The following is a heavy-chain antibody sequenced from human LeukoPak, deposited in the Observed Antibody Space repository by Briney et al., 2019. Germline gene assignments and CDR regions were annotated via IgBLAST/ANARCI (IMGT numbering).Heavy chain of an antibody. V-gene: IGHV4-4*07. Sequence: PSETLSHTCTVSGGSISSYYWNWIRQPAGKGLEWIGRIRTSGDTSYNPSLKSRVTVSVDTSRNQFSLKLSAVTAADTAVYYCARGKVVAGTPGQNSWDYWGQGTLVTVSS. D-gene: IGHD6-19*01. CDR1: GGSISSYY. CDR3: ARGKVVAGTPGQNSWDY. CDR2: IRTSGDT. J-gene: IGHJ4*02.